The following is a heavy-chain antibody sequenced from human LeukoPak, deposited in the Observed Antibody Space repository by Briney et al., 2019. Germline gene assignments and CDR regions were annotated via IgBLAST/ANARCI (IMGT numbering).Heavy chain of an antibody. Sequence: GESLKISCKGSGYSFTSYWIGWVRQMPGKGLEWMGIIYPGDSDTRYSPSFQGQVTISADKSISTAYLQWSSLKASDTAMYYCARHEGVWGRPRRGNFDYWGQGTLVTVSS. D-gene: IGHD3-16*01. J-gene: IGHJ4*02. CDR2: IYPGDSDT. CDR3: ARHEGVWGRPRRGNFDY. V-gene: IGHV5-51*01. CDR1: GYSFTSYW.